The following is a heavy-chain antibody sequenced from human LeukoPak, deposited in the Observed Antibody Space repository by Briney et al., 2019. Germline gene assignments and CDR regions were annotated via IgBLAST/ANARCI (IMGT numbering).Heavy chain of an antibody. D-gene: IGHD1-26*01. J-gene: IGHJ4*02. CDR3: ARIISGSYPGY. CDR2: IYYSGST. CDR1: GGSISSSSYY. Sequence: SETLSLTCTVSGGSISSSSYYWGWIRQPPGKGLEWIGSIYYSGSTYYNPSLKSRVTISVDTSKNQFSLKLSSVTAADTAVYYCARIISGSYPGYWGQGTLVTVSS. V-gene: IGHV4-39*01.